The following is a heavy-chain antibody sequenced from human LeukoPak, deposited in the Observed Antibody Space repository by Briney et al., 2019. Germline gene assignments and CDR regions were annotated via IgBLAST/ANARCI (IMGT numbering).Heavy chain of an antibody. V-gene: IGHV4-30-2*01. J-gene: IGHJ4*02. Sequence: SETLSLTCTVSGGSISSGGYYWSWIRQPPGKGLEWIGYIYHSGSTYYNPSLKSRVTISVDTSKNQFSLKLSSVTAADTAVYYCARDRWTVTTELDYWGQGTLVTVSS. CDR2: IYHSGST. D-gene: IGHD4-17*01. CDR3: ARDRWTVTTELDY. CDR1: GGSISSGGYY.